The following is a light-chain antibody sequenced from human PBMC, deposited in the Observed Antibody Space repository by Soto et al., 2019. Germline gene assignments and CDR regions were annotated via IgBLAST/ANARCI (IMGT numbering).Light chain of an antibody. CDR2: ADS. Sequence: DIQMTQSPSSLSASVGDSVTLTCRASPNIDIYLNWYQQNPGKVPKLLIYADSGLQTRVPSRCSGSGSGTDFSLTISSLQPEDFATYYCQQSNATPWTFGQGTKVDFK. V-gene: IGKV1-39*01. CDR3: QQSNATPWT. J-gene: IGKJ1*01. CDR1: PNIDIY.